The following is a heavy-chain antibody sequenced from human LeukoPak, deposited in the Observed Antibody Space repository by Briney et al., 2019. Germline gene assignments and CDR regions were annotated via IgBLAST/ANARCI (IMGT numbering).Heavy chain of an antibody. J-gene: IGHJ3*02. CDR1: GFTFSSYG. D-gene: IGHD6-6*01. CDR2: ISYDGSNK. V-gene: IGHV3-30*03. Sequence: GGSPRLSCAASGFTFSSYGMHWVRQAPGKGLEWVAVISYDGSNKYYADSVKGRFTISRDNSKNTLYLQMNSLRAEDTAVYYCARDREYSSPPAFDIWGQGTMVTVSS. CDR3: ARDREYSSPPAFDI.